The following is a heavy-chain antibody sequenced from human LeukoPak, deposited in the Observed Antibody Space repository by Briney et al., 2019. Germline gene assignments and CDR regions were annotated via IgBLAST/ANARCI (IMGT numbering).Heavy chain of an antibody. V-gene: IGHV5-51*01. CDR3: ASLNNSLNTFDI. CDR1: GYSFSTYW. Sequence: GESLQISCKRPGYSFSTYWFGWVRPMPGKGLGWMGIIYPGDSDTRYSPSFQGQVTISADRSITTAYLQWSTLTASDTAMYYCASLNNSLNTFDIWGQGTMVTVSS. J-gene: IGHJ3*02. D-gene: IGHD2/OR15-2a*01. CDR2: IYPGDSDT.